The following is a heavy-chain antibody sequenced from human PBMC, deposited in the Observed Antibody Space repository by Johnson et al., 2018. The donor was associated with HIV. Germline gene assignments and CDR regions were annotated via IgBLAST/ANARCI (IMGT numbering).Heavy chain of an antibody. Sequence: VQLVESGGGLVQPGGSLRLSCAASGFTFSSYAMHWVRQAPGKGLEYVSAISSNGGSTYYANSVKGRFTISRDNSKNTLYLQMNSLRAEDTAVYFCARVRRQLVRLSAFDIWGQGTLVTVSS. CDR1: GFTFSSYA. CDR2: ISSNGGST. CDR3: ARVRRQLVRLSAFDI. J-gene: IGHJ3*02. D-gene: IGHD6-6*01. V-gene: IGHV3-64*01.